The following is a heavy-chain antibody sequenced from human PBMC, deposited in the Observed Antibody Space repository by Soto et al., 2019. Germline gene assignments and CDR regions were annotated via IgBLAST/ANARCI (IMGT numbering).Heavy chain of an antibody. CDR1: SVTFSSYT. J-gene: IGHJ6*03. Sequence: ASAKVCCKARSVTFSSYTISWFRHYKGQWLECILMIIPYHGKTNYAQKLQGRVTMTTDTSTSTAYMELRSLRSEDTAVYYCARGVVVVVVPAAISSDYYYYMEVWGKGTTVTVSS. V-gene: IGHV1-18*01. CDR2: IIPYHGKT. D-gene: IGHD2-2*01. CDR3: ARGVVVVVVPAAISSDYYYYMEV.